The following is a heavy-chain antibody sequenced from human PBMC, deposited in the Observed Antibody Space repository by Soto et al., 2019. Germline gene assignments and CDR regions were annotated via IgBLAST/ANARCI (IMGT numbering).Heavy chain of an antibody. CDR3: GKGRSGDVGGFY. Sequence: QVQLVQSGAEVKKSGASVKVSCKASGYTFTAYYIHWVRQAPGQGLEWMGEISPNSGGTKYAQKFQGRVTMTRDTSITTVYMDLLNLSPDDTAVYYCGKGRSGDVGGFYWGQGTLVTVYS. D-gene: IGHD1-26*01. J-gene: IGHJ4*02. V-gene: IGHV1-2*02. CDR1: GYTFTAYY. CDR2: ISPNSGGT.